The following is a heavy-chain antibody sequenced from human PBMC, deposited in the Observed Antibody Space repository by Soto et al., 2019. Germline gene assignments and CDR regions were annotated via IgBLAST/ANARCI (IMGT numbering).Heavy chain of an antibody. CDR2: ISYDGGNK. Sequence: QVQLVEAGGGVVQPGRSLRLSCAASGFTFSIYAMHWVRQAPGKGLEWVALISYDGGNKYYADSVKGRFTISRDNSKNTLYLQMNSLKAEDTAVYYCAIAASSNTWGFGMDVWGQGTTVTVSS. J-gene: IGHJ6*02. CDR3: AIAASSNTWGFGMDV. V-gene: IGHV3-30-3*01. CDR1: GFTFSIYA. D-gene: IGHD6-6*01.